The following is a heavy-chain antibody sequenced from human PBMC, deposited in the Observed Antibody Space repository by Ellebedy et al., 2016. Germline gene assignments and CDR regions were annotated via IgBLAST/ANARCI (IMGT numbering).Heavy chain of an antibody. CDR3: ARGATSSWDD. D-gene: IGHD6-13*01. J-gene: IGHJ4*02. CDR2: INPNSGGT. V-gene: IGHV1-2*02. CDR1: GYTFTSYY. Sequence: ASVKVSXXASGYTFTSYYMHWVRQAPGQGLEWMGWINPNSGGTNYAQKFQGRVTMTRDTSISTAYMELSRLRSDDTAVYYCARGATSSWDDWGQGTLVTVSS.